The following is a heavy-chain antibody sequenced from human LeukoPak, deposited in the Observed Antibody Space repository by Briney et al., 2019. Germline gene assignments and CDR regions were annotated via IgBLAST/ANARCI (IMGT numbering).Heavy chain of an antibody. CDR3: ARGAGIYYTTGWTGWFDP. D-gene: IGHD6-19*01. J-gene: IGHJ5*02. CDR2: SNSDGSST. Sequence: GGSLRPSCAASGFTFNRHWMHWVRQAPGKGLVWVPRSNSDGSSTVYADSVKGRFTISRDNAKNTLYLQMNSLRAEDTAVYYCARGAGIYYTTGWTGWFDPWGQGTLVTVTS. V-gene: IGHV3-74*01. CDR1: GFTFNRHW.